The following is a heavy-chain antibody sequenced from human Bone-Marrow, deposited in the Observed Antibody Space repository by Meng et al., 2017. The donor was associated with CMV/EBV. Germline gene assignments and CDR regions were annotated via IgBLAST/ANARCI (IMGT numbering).Heavy chain of an antibody. CDR1: GSTFSSYA. D-gene: IGHD2-8*01. CDR2: IIPIFGTA. CDR3: ARGFRNCTNGVCWGGMGYYYGMDV. Sequence: SVKVSCKASGSTFSSYAISWVRQAPGQGLEWMGGIIPIFGTANYAQKFQGRVTITTDESTSTAYMELSSLRSEDTAVYYCARGFRNCTNGVCWGGMGYYYGMDVWGQGTTVTVSS. V-gene: IGHV1-69*05. J-gene: IGHJ6*02.